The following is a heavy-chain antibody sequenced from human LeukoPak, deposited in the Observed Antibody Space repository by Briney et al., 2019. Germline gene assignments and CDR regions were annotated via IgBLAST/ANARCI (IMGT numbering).Heavy chain of an antibody. CDR2: IYYSGST. V-gene: IGHV4-30-4*01. CDR1: GGSISSGDYY. Sequence: SETLSLTCTVSGGSISSGDYYWSWIHEPPVKVLEWIGYIYYSGSTYYNPSLKSRVTISVDTSKNQFSLKLSSVTAADTAVYYCARRNCSSTSCYYYYGMDVWGQGTTVTVSS. D-gene: IGHD2-2*01. J-gene: IGHJ6*02. CDR3: ARRNCSSTSCYYYYGMDV.